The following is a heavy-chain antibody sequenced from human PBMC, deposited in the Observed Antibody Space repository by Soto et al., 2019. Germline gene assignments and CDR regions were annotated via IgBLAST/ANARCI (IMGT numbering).Heavy chain of an antibody. V-gene: IGHV3-30*18. Sequence: QVQLVESGGGVVQPGRSLRLSCATSGFTFSSYGMHWVRQAPGKGLEWVAAISYDGSDANYADSVKGRFTISRDNSKNTLYLQMNSLGTEDTAVYYCAKDIAAAGILSCFDHWGQGGLVSVSS. J-gene: IGHJ4*02. CDR3: AKDIAAAGILSCFDH. CDR2: ISYDGSDA. D-gene: IGHD6-13*01. CDR1: GFTFSSYG.